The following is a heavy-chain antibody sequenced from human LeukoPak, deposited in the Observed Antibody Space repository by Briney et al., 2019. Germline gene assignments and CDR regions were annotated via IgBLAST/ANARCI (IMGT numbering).Heavy chain of an antibody. V-gene: IGHV4-59*01. CDR3: ARARGAEAIDY. CDR1: GGSISSYY. D-gene: IGHD6-25*01. Sequence: SETLSLTCTVSGGSISSYYWSWIRQSPGKGLEWIGYIYYSGSTYYNPSLKSRVTISVDTSKNHFSLKLSSVTAADTAVYYCARARGAEAIDYWGQGTLVTVSS. CDR2: IYYSGST. J-gene: IGHJ4*02.